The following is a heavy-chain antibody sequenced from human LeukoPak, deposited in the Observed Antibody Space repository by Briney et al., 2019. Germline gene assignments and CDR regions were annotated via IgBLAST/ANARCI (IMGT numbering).Heavy chain of an antibody. CDR1: GYTFTGYY. CDR2: INPNSGGT. V-gene: IGHV1-2*06. J-gene: IGHJ4*02. CDR3: ARDLKKRSIFDY. D-gene: IGHD6-13*01. Sequence: AASVTVSCTASGYTFTGYYMHWVRQAPGQGLEWMGRINPNSGGTNYEQKFQGRVTMTRDTSISTAYMELSRLRSDDTAVYYCARDLKKRSIFDYWGQGTLVTVSS.